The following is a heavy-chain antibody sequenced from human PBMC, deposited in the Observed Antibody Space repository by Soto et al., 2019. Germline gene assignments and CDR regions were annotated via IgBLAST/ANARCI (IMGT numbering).Heavy chain of an antibody. D-gene: IGHD6-13*01. CDR2: IYYSGST. CDR3: ARVIAAAGRVDY. V-gene: IGHV4-59*01. J-gene: IGHJ4*02. CDR1: GGSISSYY. Sequence: SETLSLTCTVSGGSISSYYWSWIRQPPGKGLEWIGYIYYSGSTNYNPSLKSRVTISVDTSKNQFSLKLSSVTAADTAVYYCARVIAAAGRVDYWGQGTLVTVSS.